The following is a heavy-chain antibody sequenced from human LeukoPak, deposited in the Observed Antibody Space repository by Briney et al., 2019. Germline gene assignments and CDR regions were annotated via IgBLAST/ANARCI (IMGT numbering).Heavy chain of an antibody. J-gene: IGHJ5*02. CDR1: GFTFSSYG. CDR3: TREGMGTTFSAWFEP. Sequence: GGSLRLSCAASGFTFSSYGMNWVRQAPGKGLEWVAVVSSDGSIDYYADSLRGRFTVSRDNSKNTMFLQFNTLRQEDTAVYYCTREGMGTTFSAWFEPWGQGTLVTVSS. V-gene: IGHV3-33*05. D-gene: IGHD1-7*01. CDR2: VSSDGSID.